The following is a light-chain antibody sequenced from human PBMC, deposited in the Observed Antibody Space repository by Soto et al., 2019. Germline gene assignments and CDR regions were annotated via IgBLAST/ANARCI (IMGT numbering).Light chain of an antibody. V-gene: IGKV3-20*01. CDR3: QDYGTSAPWT. J-gene: IGKJ1*01. CDR1: QNIRGNE. Sequence: VLTQSPGTLSLSPGERTTLSCRASQNIRGNELAWYQQKPGQPPRLLIYRGSSRAPAIPDRFSGRGSGTEFTLTISRLEPEDVAVYYCQDYGTSAPWTFGQGTRVEIK. CDR2: RGS.